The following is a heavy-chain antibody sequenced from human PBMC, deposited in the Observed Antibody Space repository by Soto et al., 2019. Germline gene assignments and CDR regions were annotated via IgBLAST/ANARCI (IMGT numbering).Heavy chain of an antibody. J-gene: IGHJ4*02. V-gene: IGHV3-15*07. D-gene: IGHD6-19*01. Sequence: EVQLVESGGGLVKPGGSLRLSCAASGFPFSNVWMNWVRQAPGKGLEWVGRIKSKTDGGTTDYAAPVKGRFTISRDELKNTLYLQMNSLKTEDTAVYYCTPLALKYSSGWYEFSDWGQGTLVTVSS. CDR2: IKSKTDGGTT. CDR3: TPLALKYSSGWYEFSD. CDR1: GFPFSNVW.